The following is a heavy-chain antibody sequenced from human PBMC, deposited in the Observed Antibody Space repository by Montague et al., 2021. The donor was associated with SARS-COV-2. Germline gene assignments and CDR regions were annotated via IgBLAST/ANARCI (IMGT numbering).Heavy chain of an antibody. D-gene: IGHD5-12*01. J-gene: IGHJ4*02. Sequence: SETRSLTCTVSGGSISSSSYYWGWIRQPPGKGLEWIGSIYYSGSTYYNPSLKSRVTISVDTSKNQFSLKLSSVTAADTAVYYCARDLWVWLSVEGSFDYWGQGTLVTVS. CDR1: GGSISSSSYY. V-gene: IGHV4-39*07. CDR3: ARDLWVWLSVEGSFDY. CDR2: IYYSGST.